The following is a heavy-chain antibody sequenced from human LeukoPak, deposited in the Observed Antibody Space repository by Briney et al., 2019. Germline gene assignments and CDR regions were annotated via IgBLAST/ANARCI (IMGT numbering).Heavy chain of an antibody. CDR3: TRARAVASFYGFDP. CDR1: GFTFSRYW. D-gene: IGHD6-19*01. CDR2: IKEDGSEK. J-gene: IGHJ5*02. V-gene: IGHV3-7*01. Sequence: GGSLRLSCAASGFTFSRYWMSWVRQAPGKGLEWVANIKEDGSEKNYVDSVKGRFTISRDNAKNSLYLQMNSLRAEDTAVYYCTRARAVASFYGFDPWGQGTLVTVSS.